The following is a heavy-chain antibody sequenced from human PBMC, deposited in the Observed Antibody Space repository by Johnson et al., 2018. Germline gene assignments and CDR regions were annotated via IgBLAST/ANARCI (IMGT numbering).Heavy chain of an antibody. CDR3: AKVRDGGVVAPGYFQD. CDR1: GFTFSSYG. D-gene: IGHD2-8*02. V-gene: IGHV3-30*18. J-gene: IGHJ1*01. Sequence: QVQLVESGGGVVQPGRSLRLSCAASGFTFSSYGMHWVRQAPGKGLERVAVISYDGSNKFYKDSVKGRFTIPRDSSKNTLYLQMNSLTAEDTAVYYCAKVRDGGVVAPGYFQDWGQGTLVTVSS. CDR2: ISYDGSNK.